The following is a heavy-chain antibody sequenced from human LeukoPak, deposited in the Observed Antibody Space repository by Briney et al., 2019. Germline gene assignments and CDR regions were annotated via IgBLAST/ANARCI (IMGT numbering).Heavy chain of an antibody. D-gene: IGHD3-16*02. CDR1: GFTFENYW. CDR3: ERWAGVTDY. Sequence: PGGSLRLSCAASGFTFENYWMSWVRQAPGKGPEWVANIKQDGSVEHYLDSVRGRFTITRDNTKNSLILQMNSLRAEDTAVYSCERWAGVTDYWGQGTLVTVSS. J-gene: IGHJ4*02. V-gene: IGHV3-7*01. CDR2: IKQDGSVE.